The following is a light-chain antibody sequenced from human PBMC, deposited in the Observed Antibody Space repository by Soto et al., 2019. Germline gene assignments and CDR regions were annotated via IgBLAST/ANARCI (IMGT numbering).Light chain of an antibody. CDR2: GAS. CDR1: QSVSSTY. Sequence: EIVLTQSPGTLFLSPGDGATLSCRASQSVSSTYLAWYQQKPGQAPRLLIYGASNRATGIPDRFRGSGSGTDFTLTISRLEPEDFAVYYCQQYGGSMTFGQGTRLEIE. CDR3: QQYGGSMT. V-gene: IGKV3-20*01. J-gene: IGKJ5*01.